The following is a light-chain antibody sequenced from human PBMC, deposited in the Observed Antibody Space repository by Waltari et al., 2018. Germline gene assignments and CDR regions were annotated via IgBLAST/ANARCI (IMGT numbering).Light chain of an antibody. CDR1: SSAVGFYNY. CDR3: NSYTGSSSWV. V-gene: IGLV2-14*01. Sequence: QSALTQPTSVSGSPGQSITISCTGTSSAVGFYNYFSWYQQYPGKVPQLLIYDVSDRPSGVSSRFSGSKSGNTASLTISGLQADDEADYYCNSYTGSSSWVFGGGTKLTVL. CDR2: DVS. J-gene: IGLJ3*02.